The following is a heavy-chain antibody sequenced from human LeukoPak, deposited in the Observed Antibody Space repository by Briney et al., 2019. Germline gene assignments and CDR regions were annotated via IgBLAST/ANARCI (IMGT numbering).Heavy chain of an antibody. CDR2: INSDGSST. Sequence: PGGSLRLSCAASGFTFSSYWMHWVRQAPGKGLVWVSRINSDGSSTSYADSVKGRFTISRDNAKNTLYPQMNSLRAEDTAVYYCARVGLDDAFDIWGQGTMVTVSS. CDR3: ARVGLDDAFDI. J-gene: IGHJ3*02. V-gene: IGHV3-74*01. CDR1: GFTFSSYW. D-gene: IGHD6-19*01.